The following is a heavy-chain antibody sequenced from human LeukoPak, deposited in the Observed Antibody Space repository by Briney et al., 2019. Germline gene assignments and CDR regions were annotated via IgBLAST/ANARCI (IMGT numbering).Heavy chain of an antibody. Sequence: ASVKVSCKASGYTFTGYYMHWVRQAPGQGLEWMGWINPNSGGTNYAQKFQGWVTMTRDTSISTAYMELSSLRSEDTAVYYCARELRYCSSTGCNFDYWGQGTLVTVSS. CDR2: INPNSGGT. V-gene: IGHV1-2*04. D-gene: IGHD2-2*01. CDR1: GYTFTGYY. J-gene: IGHJ4*02. CDR3: ARELRYCSSTGCNFDY.